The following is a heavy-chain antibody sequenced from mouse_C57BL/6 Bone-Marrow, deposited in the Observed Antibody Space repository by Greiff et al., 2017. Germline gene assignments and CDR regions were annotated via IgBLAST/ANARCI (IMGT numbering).Heavy chain of an antibody. CDR3: ARHSLNWDYFDY. CDR1: GFTFSSYT. D-gene: IGHD4-1*01. CDR2: LSGGGGNT. Sequence: DVHLVESGGGLVKPGGSLKLSCAASGFTFSSYTMSWVRQTPEKRLEWVATLSGGGGNTYYPDSVKGRFTISRDNAKNTLYLQMSSLRSEDTALYYCARHSLNWDYFDYWGQGTTLTVSS. J-gene: IGHJ2*01. V-gene: IGHV5-9*01.